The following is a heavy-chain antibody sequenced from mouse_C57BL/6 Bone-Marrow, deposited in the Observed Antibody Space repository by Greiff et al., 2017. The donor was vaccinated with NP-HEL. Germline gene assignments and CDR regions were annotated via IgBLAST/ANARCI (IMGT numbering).Heavy chain of an antibody. J-gene: IGHJ2*01. CDR2: ISDGGSYT. Sequence: EVKLMESGGGLVKPGGSLKLSCAASGFTFSSSAMSWVRQTPEKRLEWVATISDGGSYTSSPDHVKGRFTISRDNAKNNLYLQMSHLKSEDTSMYDCAREGGSYGCFDYWGQGTTLTVSS. CDR1: GFTFSSSA. D-gene: IGHD1-1*01. V-gene: IGHV5-4*01. CDR3: AREGGSYGCFDY.